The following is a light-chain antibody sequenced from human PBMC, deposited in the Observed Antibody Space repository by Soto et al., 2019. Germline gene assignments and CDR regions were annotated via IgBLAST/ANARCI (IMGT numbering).Light chain of an antibody. CDR2: GAS. Sequence: EIVLTQSPGTLSLSPCEGATLSGRASQSVSSSYLAWYQQKPGQAPRLLIYGASSRATGIPDRFSGSGSGTDFTLTISRLEPEDFAVYYCQQYGSSLFGQGTKVDIK. V-gene: IGKV3-20*01. J-gene: IGKJ1*01. CDR1: QSVSSSY. CDR3: QQYGSSL.